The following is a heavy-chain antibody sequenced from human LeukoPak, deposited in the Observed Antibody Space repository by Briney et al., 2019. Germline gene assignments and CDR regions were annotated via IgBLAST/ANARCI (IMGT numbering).Heavy chain of an antibody. CDR2: ISWNSGTI. V-gene: IGHV3-9*01. Sequence: SGGSLRLSCAASGFTLDDYAMHWVRQAPGKGLEWVSGISWNSGTIGYADSVKGRFTISRDNAKNSLYLQMNSLRAEDTGLYYCAKHITTCWLQVLDSWGQGTLVTVSS. D-gene: IGHD5-24*01. CDR1: GFTLDDYA. CDR3: AKHITTCWLQVLDS. J-gene: IGHJ4*02.